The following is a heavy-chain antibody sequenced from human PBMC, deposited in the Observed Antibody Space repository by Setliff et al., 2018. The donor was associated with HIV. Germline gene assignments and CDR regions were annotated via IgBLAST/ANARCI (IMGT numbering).Heavy chain of an antibody. V-gene: IGHV4-59*11. J-gene: IGHJ3*02. D-gene: IGHD3-3*01. CDR2: IYLGETT. CDR1: SGYMSGHF. Sequence: PSETLSLTCTVSSGYMSGHFWTWVRQTPGEGLEWIGNIYLGETTNYNPSLKSRATISLDTSKRQFSLHLTPVTAADTAIYYCARPLSTSYYFWGDAFVIWGQGTVVTVSS. CDR3: ARPLSTSYYFWGDAFVI.